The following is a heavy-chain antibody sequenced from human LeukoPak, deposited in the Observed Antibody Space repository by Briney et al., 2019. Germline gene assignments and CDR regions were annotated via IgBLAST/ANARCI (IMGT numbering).Heavy chain of an antibody. CDR2: MNPSGST. Sequence: PSETLSLTCAVYGGSFSGYYWTWIRQTPEKGLVWIGEMNPSGSTNYNPSLKSRVTISVDTSKNQFSLELSSVTAADTAVYYCARGRQDVTMIVVVMTAVSYYLDVWGKGTTVNVS. V-gene: IGHV4-34*01. J-gene: IGHJ6*03. CDR3: ARGRQDVTMIVVVMTAVSYYLDV. CDR1: GGSFSGYY. D-gene: IGHD3-22*01.